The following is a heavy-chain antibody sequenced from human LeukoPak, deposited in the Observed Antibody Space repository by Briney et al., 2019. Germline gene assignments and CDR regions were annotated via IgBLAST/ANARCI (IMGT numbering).Heavy chain of an antibody. Sequence: PGGTLRLSCAASGFTFSSYGMSWVRQAPGKGLEWVSAISGSGGSTYYADSVKGRFTISRDNAKNSLYLQMNSLRAEDTAVYYCARSTQWLAFDDYWGQGTLVTVSS. CDR1: GFTFSSYG. J-gene: IGHJ4*02. V-gene: IGHV3-23*01. CDR3: ARSTQWLAFDDY. D-gene: IGHD6-19*01. CDR2: ISGSGGST.